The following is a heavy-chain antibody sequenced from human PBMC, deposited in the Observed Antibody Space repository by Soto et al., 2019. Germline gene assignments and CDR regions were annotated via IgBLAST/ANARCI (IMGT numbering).Heavy chain of an antibody. CDR3: AREGVTNYDDYYFDL. Sequence: VGSLRLSCAASVFAFYYYNMNWVRHSPGRGLEWVSSISGSGIDIHFTDSVKGRFTISRDNAKTSLYLQMDSLRPEDTAIYYCAREGVTNYDDYYFDLWGHGALVTVSS. D-gene: IGHD4-17*01. CDR2: ISGSGIDI. V-gene: IGHV3-21*01. CDR1: VFAFYYYN. J-gene: IGHJ4*01.